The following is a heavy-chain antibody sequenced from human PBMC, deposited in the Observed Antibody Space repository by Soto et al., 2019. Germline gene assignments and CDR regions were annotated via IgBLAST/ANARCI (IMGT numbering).Heavy chain of an antibody. V-gene: IGHV1-2*04. CDR1: GYTFTGYY. J-gene: IGHJ4*02. Sequence: GASVKVSCKASGYTFTGYYMHWVRQAPGQGLEWMGWINPNSGGTNYAQKFQGWVTMTRDTSISTAYMELSRLRSDDTAVYYCARELERYSSSWSSIHYSGQGTLVTVSS. D-gene: IGHD6-13*01. CDR2: INPNSGGT. CDR3: ARELERYSSSWSSIHY.